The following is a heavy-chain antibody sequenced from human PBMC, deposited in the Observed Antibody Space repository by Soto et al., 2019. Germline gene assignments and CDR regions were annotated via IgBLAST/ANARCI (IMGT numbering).Heavy chain of an antibody. CDR3: ARVVPSPPD. CDR1: GFTFSSYS. CDR2: ISSSSSTI. J-gene: IGHJ4*02. Sequence: GGSLRLSCAASGFTFSSYSMNWVRQAPGKGLEWVSYISSSSSTIYYADSVKGRFTISRDNAKNSLYLQMNSLRAEDTAVYYCARVVPSPPDWGQGTLVTVSS. V-gene: IGHV3-48*01. D-gene: IGHD3-10*01.